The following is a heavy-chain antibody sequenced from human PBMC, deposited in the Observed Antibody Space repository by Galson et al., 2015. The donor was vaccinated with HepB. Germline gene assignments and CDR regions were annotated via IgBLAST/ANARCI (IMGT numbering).Heavy chain of an antibody. J-gene: IGHJ6*02. D-gene: IGHD2-2*01. CDR3: ARDFWVCSSTSCYGGMDV. V-gene: IGHV3-21*01. CDR1: GFTFSSYS. CDR2: ISSSSSYI. Sequence: SLRLSCAASGFTFSSYSMNWVRQAPGKGLEWVSSISSSSSYIYYADSVKGRFTISRDNAKNSLYLQMNSLRAEDTAVYYCARDFWVCSSTSCYGGMDVWGQGTTVTVSS.